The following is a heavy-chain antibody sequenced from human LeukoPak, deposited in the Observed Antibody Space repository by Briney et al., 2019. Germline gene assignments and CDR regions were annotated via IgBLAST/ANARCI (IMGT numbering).Heavy chain of an antibody. CDR3: ARDQLRIPLAY. CDR2: INTDGSST. V-gene: IGHV3-74*01. J-gene: IGHJ4*02. CDR1: GFTFSSYW. Sequence: PPGGSLRLSCAASGFTFSSYWMHWVRQAPGKGLVWVSRINTDGSSTSYADSVKGRFTISRDNSKNTLYLQMNSLRAEDTAVYYCARDQLRIPLAYWGQGTLVTVSS. D-gene: IGHD2-2*02.